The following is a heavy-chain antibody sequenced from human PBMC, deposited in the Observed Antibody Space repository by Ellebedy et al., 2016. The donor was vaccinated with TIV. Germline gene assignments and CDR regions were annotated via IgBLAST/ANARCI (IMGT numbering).Heavy chain of an antibody. CDR3: ARHGPYCSSTSCPTDDAFDI. D-gene: IGHD2-2*01. CDR2: IKQDGSEK. CDR1: GFTFSSYW. V-gene: IGHV3-7*01. J-gene: IGHJ3*02. Sequence: GGSLRLXCAASGFTFSSYWMSWVRQAPGKGLEWVANIKQDGSEKYYVDSVKGRFTISRDNAKNSLYLQMNSLRAEDTAVYYCARHGPYCSSTSCPTDDAFDIWGQGTMVTVSS.